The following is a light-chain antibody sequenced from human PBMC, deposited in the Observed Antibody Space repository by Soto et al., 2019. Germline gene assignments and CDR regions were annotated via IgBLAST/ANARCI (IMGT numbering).Light chain of an antibody. CDR3: QQLNSYPYT. Sequence: DIQLTQSPSFLSASVGDRVTITCRASQGISSYLAWYQQKPGKAPNLLIYSASTLQSGVPSRFSGSGFGTEFTLTVSSLQPEDCATYYCQQLNSYPYTFGQGTKLEIK. CDR2: SAS. V-gene: IGKV1-9*01. J-gene: IGKJ2*01. CDR1: QGISSY.